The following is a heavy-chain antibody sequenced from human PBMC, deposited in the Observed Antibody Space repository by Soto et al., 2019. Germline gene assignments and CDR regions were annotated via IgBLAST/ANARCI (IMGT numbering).Heavy chain of an antibody. V-gene: IGHV1-18*01. CDR1: GYTFSNYG. D-gene: IGHD6-19*01. CDR2: ISGYNGNT. Sequence: QVQLVQSGAEVKKPGASVTVSCKTSGYTFSNYGINWVRQAPGQGLEWMGWISGYNGNTNYAQTVQGRVTMTTDTPTGTVYMELRSLISDDTAIYYCARFMMFGGWFDPNYYHGMDVWGQGTTVTVSS. CDR3: ARFMMFGGWFDPNYYHGMDV. J-gene: IGHJ6*02.